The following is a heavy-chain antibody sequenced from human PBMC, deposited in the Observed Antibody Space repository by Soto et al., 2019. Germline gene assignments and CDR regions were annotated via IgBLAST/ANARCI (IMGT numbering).Heavy chain of an antibody. D-gene: IGHD6-19*01. CDR1: GYTFTSYG. CDR3: AREISGSGWDYFDY. Sequence: ASVKVSCKASGYTFTSYGISWVRQAPGQGLEWMGWISAHNGNTNYAQKLQGRVTMTTDTSTSTAYMELRSLRSDDTAVYYCAREISGSGWDYFDYWGQGTLVTVSS. V-gene: IGHV1-18*01. J-gene: IGHJ4*02. CDR2: ISAHNGNT.